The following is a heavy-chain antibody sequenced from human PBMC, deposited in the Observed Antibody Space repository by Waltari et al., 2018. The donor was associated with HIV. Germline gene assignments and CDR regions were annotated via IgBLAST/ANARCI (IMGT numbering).Heavy chain of an antibody. CDR3: ARGPPVGATVDY. J-gene: IGHJ4*02. CDR1: GFTFSSYE. V-gene: IGHV3-48*03. D-gene: IGHD1-26*01. CDR2: ISSSGSTI. Sequence: EVQLVESGGGLVQPGGYLRLSCAASGFTFSSYEMNWVRQAPGKGLEWVSYISSSGSTIYYADSVKGRFTISRDNAKNSLYLKMNSLRAEDTAVYYCARGPPVGATVDYWGQGTLVTVSS.